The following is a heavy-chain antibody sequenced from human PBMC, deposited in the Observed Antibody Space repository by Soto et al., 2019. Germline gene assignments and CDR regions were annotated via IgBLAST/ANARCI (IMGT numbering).Heavy chain of an antibody. CDR2: IRQAGSEK. V-gene: IGHV3-7*01. CDR3: ARNADSHEAFDI. J-gene: IGHJ3*02. Sequence: EVQLVESGGGLVQPGGSLRLSCAASGFTFSSYCMSWVRHAPGKGLEWVSNIRQAGSEKYYVDSVKGRFTISRDNAKNSLELQMNSMRAEDPAVYYCARNADSHEAFDIWGQGTVVTVSS. D-gene: IGHD2-15*01. CDR1: GFTFSSYC.